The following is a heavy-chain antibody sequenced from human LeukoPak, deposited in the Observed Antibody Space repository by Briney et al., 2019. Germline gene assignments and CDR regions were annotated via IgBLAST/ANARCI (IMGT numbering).Heavy chain of an antibody. CDR3: AVDWLHDAFDI. Sequence: ASVNVSCRASGYTFTSYAMHWVRQAPGQRLEWMGWINAGNVNTKYSQKFQGRVTIARDTSASTAYMELSSLRSEDTAVYYCAVDWLHDAFDIWGQGTMVTVSS. CDR2: INAGNVNT. V-gene: IGHV1-3*01. D-gene: IGHD3-9*01. J-gene: IGHJ3*02. CDR1: GYTFTSYA.